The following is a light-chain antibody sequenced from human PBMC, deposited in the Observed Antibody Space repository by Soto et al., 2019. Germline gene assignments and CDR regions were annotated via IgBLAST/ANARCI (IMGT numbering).Light chain of an antibody. CDR3: GGWDDSLSGPV. CDR2: RNN. J-gene: IGLJ2*01. V-gene: IGLV1-47*01. CDR1: SSNIGSNY. Sequence: QSVLTQPPSASGTPGQRVNISCSGSSSNIGSNYVYWYRQFPGTAPKLLIQRNNQRPSGVPARFSGSKSGTSASLAIGGLRSEDEADYYCGGWDDSLSGPVFGGGTKLTVL.